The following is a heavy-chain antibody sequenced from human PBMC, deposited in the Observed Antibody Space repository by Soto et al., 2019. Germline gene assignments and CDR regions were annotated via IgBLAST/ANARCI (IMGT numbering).Heavy chain of an antibody. CDR1: GGTFNSYA. J-gene: IGHJ6*02. CDR3: TRCGIRYHSIGYYLGIDGMDV. V-gene: IGHV1-69*12. CDR2: TIPMFGTT. D-gene: IGHD3-22*01. Sequence: QVQLVQSGAEVKKPESSVRVSCKASGGTFNSYAITWVRQAPGQGLEWMGGTIPMFGTTNYAEKFQGGVTIRADGSRETAYTELSSLRSEDTAVYYCTRCGIRYHSIGYYLGIDGMDVWGQGTTVIVSS.